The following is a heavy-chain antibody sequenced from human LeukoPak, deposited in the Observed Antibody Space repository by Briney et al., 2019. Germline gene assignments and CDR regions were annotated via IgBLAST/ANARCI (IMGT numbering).Heavy chain of an antibody. CDR3: ARASGYPTHFDY. Sequence: SETLSLTCTVSGGSISSYYWSWIRQPPGKGLEWIGYIYYSGSTNYNPSLKSRVTISIDTSKNQFSLKLSSVTAADTAVYYCARASGYPTHFDYWGQGTLVTVSS. D-gene: IGHD3-22*01. J-gene: IGHJ4*02. CDR1: GGSISSYY. CDR2: IYYSGST. V-gene: IGHV4-59*01.